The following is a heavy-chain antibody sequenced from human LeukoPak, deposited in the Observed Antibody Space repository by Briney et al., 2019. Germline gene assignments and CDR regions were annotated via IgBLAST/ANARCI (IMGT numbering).Heavy chain of an antibody. V-gene: IGHV3-49*03. J-gene: IGHJ4*02. CDR3: TRVEYRAVAGYFDF. Sequence: PGGALRLSWTASGFTFGAYAISWCRPAPREGLGWVGFIRSKGYGGSAEYAASVRGRFTISRDDSKNIAYLQMSSLKTEDTAGYYCTRVEYRAVAGYFDFWGQGTLVTVSS. D-gene: IGHD6-19*01. CDR2: IRSKGYGGSA. CDR1: GFTFGAYA.